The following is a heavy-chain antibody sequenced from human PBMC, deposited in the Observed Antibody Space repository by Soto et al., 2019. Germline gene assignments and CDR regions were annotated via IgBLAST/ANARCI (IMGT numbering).Heavy chain of an antibody. D-gene: IGHD4-17*01. CDR2: ITDSGGST. Sequence: XGSLRLSCAASGFTFNNYGMSWVRQAPGKGLEWVSAITDSGGSTYYADSVKGRFTISRDNSKNTVYLQMNSLRAEDTAVYYCAKAATVVTLYYFDYWGQGTLVTVSS. V-gene: IGHV3-23*01. CDR3: AKAATVVTLYYFDY. CDR1: GFTFNNYG. J-gene: IGHJ4*02.